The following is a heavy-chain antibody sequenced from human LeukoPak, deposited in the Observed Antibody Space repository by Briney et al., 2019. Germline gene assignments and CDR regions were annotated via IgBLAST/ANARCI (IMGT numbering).Heavy chain of an antibody. CDR2: ISSVGSTI. D-gene: IGHD6-19*01. J-gene: IGHJ4*02. CDR3: AREGSSGWSVPYYFDY. CDR1: GFTFSSYE. V-gene: IGHV3-48*03. Sequence: RGSLRVSCAASGFTFSSYEMNWVRQAPGKGLEWVSYISSVGSTIYYVDSVKGRFTISRDNAKNSLYLQMCSLRAEDTAVYYCAREGSSGWSVPYYFDYWGQGTLRTVSS.